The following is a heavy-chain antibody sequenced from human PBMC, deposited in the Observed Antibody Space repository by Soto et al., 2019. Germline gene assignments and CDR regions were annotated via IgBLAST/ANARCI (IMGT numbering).Heavy chain of an antibody. CDR3: ARPLTTEWELLFNVY. CDR2: IKEDGSEK. Sequence: EVRLVESGGGLVQPGGSLRLSCAASGFTFSNYWMTWVRQAPGKGLEWVANIKEDGSEKYYVDSVKGRFTISRDNAKNSLYLQMNSLRAEDTAVYYCARPLTTEWELLFNVYWGQGTLVTVSS. J-gene: IGHJ4*02. D-gene: IGHD1-26*01. CDR1: GFTFSNYW. V-gene: IGHV3-7*01.